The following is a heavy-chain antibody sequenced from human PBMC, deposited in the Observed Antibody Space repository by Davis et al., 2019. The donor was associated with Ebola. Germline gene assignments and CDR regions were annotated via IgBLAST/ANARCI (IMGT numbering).Heavy chain of an antibody. CDR1: GFTFPSFA. Sequence: GGSLRLSCAASGFTFPSFAMHWVRQAPGKGLEWVAVVSKDGNIKFYADSVKGRFTISRDNSKNTLYLQMNSLRAEDTAVYYCARDLGIFGGQGTLVTVSS. CDR2: VSKDGNIK. D-gene: IGHD2-15*01. J-gene: IGHJ4*02. V-gene: IGHV3-30*07. CDR3: ARDLGIF.